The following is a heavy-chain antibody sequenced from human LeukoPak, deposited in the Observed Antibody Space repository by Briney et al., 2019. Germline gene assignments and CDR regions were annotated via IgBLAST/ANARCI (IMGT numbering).Heavy chain of an antibody. CDR3: AKEGIAAPLYYFDY. CDR1: GFTFRTYA. V-gene: IGHV3-23*01. CDR2: VTGSGGSS. D-gene: IGHD6-13*01. Sequence: GGSLRLSCAASGFTFRTYAMSWVRQAPGKGLEWVSTVTGSGGSSYYAGSVKGRFTISRDNSKNTLFLQMNSLRAEDTAVYYCAKEGIAAPLYYFDYWGQGNLVTVSS. J-gene: IGHJ4*02.